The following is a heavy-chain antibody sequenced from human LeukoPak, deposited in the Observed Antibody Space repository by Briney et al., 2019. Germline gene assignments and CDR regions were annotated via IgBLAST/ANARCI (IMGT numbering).Heavy chain of an antibody. J-gene: IGHJ4*02. Sequence: GGSLRLSCVASEFTFSDFWMSWVRQAPGKGLEWVANIKQDGTEKYYVDSVKGRFTVSRDNAKNSLDLQMNSVRAEDTAVYYCVRAIGYGYPGGYWGQGTLVTVSS. V-gene: IGHV3-7*01. D-gene: IGHD5-12*01. CDR2: IKQDGTEK. CDR3: VRAIGYGYPGGY. CDR1: EFTFSDFW.